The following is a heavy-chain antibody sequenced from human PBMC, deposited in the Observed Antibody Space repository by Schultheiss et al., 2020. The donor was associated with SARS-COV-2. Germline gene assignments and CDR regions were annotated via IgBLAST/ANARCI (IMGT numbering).Heavy chain of an antibody. D-gene: IGHD2-2*01. Sequence: SQTLSLTCAVYGGSFSGYYWGWIRQPPGKGLEWIGSIYYSGSTNYNPSLKSRVTISVDTSKNQFSLKLSSVTAADTAVYYCAGRYCSSTSCYASPVDIWGQGTMVTVSS. CDR1: GGSFSGYY. CDR3: AGRYCSSTSCYASPVDI. CDR2: IYYSGST. V-gene: IGHV4-59*01. J-gene: IGHJ3*02.